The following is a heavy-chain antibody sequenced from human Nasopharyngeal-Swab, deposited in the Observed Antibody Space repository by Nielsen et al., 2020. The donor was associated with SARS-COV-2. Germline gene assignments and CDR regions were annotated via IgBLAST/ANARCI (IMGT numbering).Heavy chain of an antibody. J-gene: IGHJ4*02. Sequence: GESLKISCTVSGFTFTDHWMHWLRQSPGNGPVWLSRIDNDGSSTTYADSVRGRFTISRDNARNTLFLQLHSLRAEDTAVYYCARESYSWSWYGPDYWGQGTQVTVSS. CDR1: GFTFTDHW. CDR3: ARESYSWSWYGPDY. D-gene: IGHD6-13*01. CDR2: IDNDGSST. V-gene: IGHV3-74*03.